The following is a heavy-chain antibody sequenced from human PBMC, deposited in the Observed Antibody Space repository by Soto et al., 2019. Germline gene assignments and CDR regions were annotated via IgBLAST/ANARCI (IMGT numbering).Heavy chain of an antibody. CDR1: GFTFSSYT. Sequence: QVQLVESGGGVVQPGRSLRLSCAASGFTFSSYTMHWVRQAPGRGLDWVALISYDGSNIYYADSVKGRFTISRDNSKNTLYLEMNSLRAEDTALVYCARGTTFYNGTGFDPWGQGPLVTVSS. CDR2: ISYDGSNI. D-gene: IGHD1-1*01. CDR3: ARGTTFYNGTGFDP. J-gene: IGHJ5*02. V-gene: IGHV3-30-3*01.